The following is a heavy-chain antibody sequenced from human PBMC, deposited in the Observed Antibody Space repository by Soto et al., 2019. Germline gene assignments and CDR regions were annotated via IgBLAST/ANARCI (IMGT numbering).Heavy chain of an antibody. CDR3: TRELVTLDYYFDY. D-gene: IGHD2-21*02. CDR1: GFTFGDYA. V-gene: IGHV3-49*04. CDR2: IRSKAYGGTT. Sequence: GGSLRLSCTASGFTFGDYAMSWVRQAPGKGLEWVGFIRSKAYGGTTEYAASVKGRFTISRDDSKSIAYLQMNSLKTEDTAVYYCTRELVTLDYYFDYWGQGTLVTVSS. J-gene: IGHJ4*02.